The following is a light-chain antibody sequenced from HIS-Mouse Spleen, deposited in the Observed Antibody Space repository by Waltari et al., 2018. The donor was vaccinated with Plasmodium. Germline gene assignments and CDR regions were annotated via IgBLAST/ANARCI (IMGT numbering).Light chain of an antibody. CDR2: EGS. Sequence: QSALTQPASVSGSPGQSITISCTRTSSDVGGYNHVSWYQQHPGKAHKLMIYEGSKRPSGVSNRFSGSKSGNTASLTISGLQAEDEADYYCCSYAGSSTYVFGTGTKVTVL. CDR1: SSDVGGYNH. V-gene: IGLV2-23*01. CDR3: CSYAGSSTYV. J-gene: IGLJ1*01.